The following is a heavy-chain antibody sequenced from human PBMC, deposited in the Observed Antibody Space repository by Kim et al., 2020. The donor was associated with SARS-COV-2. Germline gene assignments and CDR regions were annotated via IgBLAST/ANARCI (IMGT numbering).Heavy chain of an antibody. CDR2: SNPRGGSI. CDR1: GYTFTNHY. CDR3: ARGVGYSGYGEGGY. Sequence: ASVKVSCKASGYTFTNHYIHWFRQAPGQGLKWMGISNPRGGSIKYAQEFQGRLAMTSDTSTSTVYMELGSLTFEDTAVYYCARGVGYSGYGEGGYWGQGTLSTVSS. D-gene: IGHD5-12*01. J-gene: IGHJ4*02. V-gene: IGHV1-46*01.